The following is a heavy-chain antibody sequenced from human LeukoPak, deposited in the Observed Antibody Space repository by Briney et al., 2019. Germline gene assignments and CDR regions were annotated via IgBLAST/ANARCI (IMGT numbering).Heavy chain of an antibody. V-gene: IGHV3-21*01. D-gene: IGHD3-3*01. Sequence: PGGSLRLSCAASGFTFSSYSMNWVRQAPGKGLEWVSSISSSSSYIYYADSVKGRFTISRDNAKNSLYLQMNSLRAEDTAVYCCARGPPRPYYDFWSGYSETFDYWGQGTLVTVSS. CDR1: GFTFSSYS. J-gene: IGHJ4*02. CDR3: ARGPPRPYYDFWSGYSETFDY. CDR2: ISSSSSYI.